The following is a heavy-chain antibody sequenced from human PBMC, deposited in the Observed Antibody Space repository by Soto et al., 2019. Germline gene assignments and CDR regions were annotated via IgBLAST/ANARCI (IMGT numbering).Heavy chain of an antibody. V-gene: IGHV4-39*01. D-gene: IGHD6-25*01. CDR1: GGSISSSDFY. J-gene: IGHJ5*02. CDR3: AVVDSTGNWFDP. CDR2: MYYSGTT. Sequence: QLQLQESGPGLVKPSETLSLTCTVSGGSISSSDFYWGWLRQTPGKGLEFIGSMYYSGTTYYNPSLKSRVNISVDTSKNQFALKLISVTASATAVYYCAVVDSTGNWFDPWGEGALVTVSS.